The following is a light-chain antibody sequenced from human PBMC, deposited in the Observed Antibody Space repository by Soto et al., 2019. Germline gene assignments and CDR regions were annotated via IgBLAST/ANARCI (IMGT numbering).Light chain of an antibody. V-gene: IGKV4-1*01. Sequence: DIVMTQSPDSLAVSLGERATINCKSSQSVLYSSNNKNYLAWYQQSPGQPPKLLIYWASTRESGVPDRFSGSGSGTDFTLTISGLQAEDVAVSYCQQYYSTPRTFGQGTKVEIK. CDR1: QSVLYSSNNKNY. CDR3: QQYYSTPRT. J-gene: IGKJ1*01. CDR2: WAS.